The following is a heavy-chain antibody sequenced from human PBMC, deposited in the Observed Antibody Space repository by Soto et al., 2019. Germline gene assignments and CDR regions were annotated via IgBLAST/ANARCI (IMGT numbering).Heavy chain of an antibody. CDR3: ARDKYYYDSSGYPDHY. CDR1: GYTFTSYG. D-gene: IGHD3-22*01. J-gene: IGHJ4*02. V-gene: IGHV1-18*04. CDR2: IGAYNGNT. Sequence: ASVKVSCKASGYTFTSYGISWVRQAPGQGLEWMGWIGAYNGNTNYAQKLQGRVTMTTDTSTRTAYMELRSLRSDGTAVYYCARDKYYYDSSGYPDHYSGQGTLVTVYS.